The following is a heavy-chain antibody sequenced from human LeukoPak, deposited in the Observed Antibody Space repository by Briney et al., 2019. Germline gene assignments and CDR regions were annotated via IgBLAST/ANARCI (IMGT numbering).Heavy chain of an antibody. CDR2: IYTDSST. CDR1: GFTFSSYE. J-gene: IGHJ4*02. V-gene: IGHV3-53*01. CDR3: AKVVGATIFDY. Sequence: GGSLRLSCAASGFTFSSYEMNWVRQAPGKGLEWVSIIYTDSSTYYADSVKGRFTISRDNSKNTLYLQMNSLRADDTAVYYCAKVVGATIFDYWGQGTLVTVSS. D-gene: IGHD1-26*01.